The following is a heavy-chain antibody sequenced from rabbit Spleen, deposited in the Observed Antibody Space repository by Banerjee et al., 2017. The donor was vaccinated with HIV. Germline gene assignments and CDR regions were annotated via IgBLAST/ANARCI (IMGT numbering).Heavy chain of an antibody. Sequence: QSLEESGGDLVKPGASLTLTCIASGVSFSGNSYMCWVRQAPGKGPEWIACIYAGSGGSGIYYASWARGRFAISKTSSTTVDLKMTSLTAADTATYFCARGTATHGYGYADLWGPGTLVTVS. CDR2: IYAGSGGSGI. CDR3: ARGTATHGYGYADL. J-gene: IGHJ4*01. V-gene: IGHV1S40*01. CDR1: GVSFSGNSY. D-gene: IGHD6-1*01.